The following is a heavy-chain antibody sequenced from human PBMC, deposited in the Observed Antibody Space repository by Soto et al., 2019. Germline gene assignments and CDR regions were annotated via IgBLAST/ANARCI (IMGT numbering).Heavy chain of an antibody. Sequence: GASAKVSCKASGGTFSSYTISWVRQAPEQGLEWMGRIIPILGIANYAQKFQGRVTITADKSTSTAYMELSSLRSEDTAVYYCARDDSQYYDILTGYDYWGKGTLVTVSS. J-gene: IGHJ4*02. CDR1: GGTFSSYT. V-gene: IGHV1-69*04. D-gene: IGHD3-9*01. CDR2: IIPILGIA. CDR3: ARDDSQYYDILTGYDY.